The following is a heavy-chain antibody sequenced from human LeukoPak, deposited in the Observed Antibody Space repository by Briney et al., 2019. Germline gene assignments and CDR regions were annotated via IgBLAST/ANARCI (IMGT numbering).Heavy chain of an antibody. CDR2: ICSGGST. Sequence: GGSLRLSCAASGFTVSSNYMSWVRQAPGKGLEWVSVICSGGSTYYADSVKGRFTISRDNSKNTLYLQMNSLRAEDTAVYYCARGTSGWSPAPFDYWGQGTLVTVSS. D-gene: IGHD6-19*01. CDR3: ARGTSGWSPAPFDY. V-gene: IGHV3-53*01. CDR1: GFTVSSNY. J-gene: IGHJ4*02.